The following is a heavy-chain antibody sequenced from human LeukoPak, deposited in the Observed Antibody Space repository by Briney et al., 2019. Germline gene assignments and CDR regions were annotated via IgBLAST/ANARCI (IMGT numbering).Heavy chain of an antibody. CDR1: GGSISSSSYY. D-gene: IGHD1-26*01. CDR3: ATWGELLGDGMDV. J-gene: IGHJ6*02. V-gene: IGHV4-39*01. CDR2: IYYSGST. Sequence: KPSETLSLTCTVSGGSISSSSYYWGWIRQPPGKGLEWIGSIYYSGSTYYNPSLKSRVTISVDTSKNQFSLKLSSVTAADTAVYYCATWGELLGDGMDVWGQGTTVTVSS.